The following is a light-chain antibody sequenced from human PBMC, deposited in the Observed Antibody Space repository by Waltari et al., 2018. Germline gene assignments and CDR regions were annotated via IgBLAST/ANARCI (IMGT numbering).Light chain of an antibody. V-gene: IGLV2-11*01. J-gene: IGLJ2*01. CDR3: CSCAGSRVL. CDR1: SSDVGAYYAF. CDR2: DVS. Sequence: QSALTQPRSVSGSPGQSVTISCTGTSSDVGAYYAFVPWYQQHPGKAPKPVLYDVSERPSGVPNRFSGSKSGTTDSLTISGLQSEVEAAYYCCSCAGSRVLLGGRTKLTVL.